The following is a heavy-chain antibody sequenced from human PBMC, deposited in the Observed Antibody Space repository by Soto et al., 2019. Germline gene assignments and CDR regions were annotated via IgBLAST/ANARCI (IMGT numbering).Heavy chain of an antibody. Sequence: ASVKVSCKASGGTFSSYAISWVRQAPGQGLEWMGGIIPIFGTANYAQKFQGRVTITADESTSTAYMELSSLRSEDTAVYYCARPANYYDSSGYLDYYFDSWGQGTLVTVSS. J-gene: IGHJ4*02. CDR1: GGTFSSYA. CDR2: IIPIFGTA. V-gene: IGHV1-69*13. CDR3: ARPANYYDSSGYLDYYFDS. D-gene: IGHD3-22*01.